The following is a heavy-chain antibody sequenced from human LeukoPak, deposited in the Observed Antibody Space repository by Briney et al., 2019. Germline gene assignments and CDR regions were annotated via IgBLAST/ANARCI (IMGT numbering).Heavy chain of an antibody. V-gene: IGHV4-4*07. CDR3: ARRITGDGYFDY. Sequence: SETLSLTCTVSGGSVSSYFWSWIRQPAGKGLEWIGRIYAGGGTNYNPSLKSRVTMSVDTSKNQFSLKLNSVTAADTAVYYCARRITGDGYFDYWGRGSLVTVSS. D-gene: IGHD7-27*01. CDR2: IYAGGGT. J-gene: IGHJ4*02. CDR1: GGSVSSYF.